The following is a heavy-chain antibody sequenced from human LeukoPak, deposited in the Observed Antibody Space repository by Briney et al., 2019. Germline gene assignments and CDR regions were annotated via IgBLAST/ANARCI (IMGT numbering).Heavy chain of an antibody. CDR3: SLAAHDY. Sequence: GGSLRLSCVASGFTFSNYGMHWVRQAPGKGLEWVAFIRSDGTNKYYADFLKGRFTISRDNSKNTLYLQMNSLRADDTALYYCSLAAHDYWGQGTLVTVSS. D-gene: IGHD2-15*01. CDR2: IRSDGTNK. CDR1: GFTFSNYG. J-gene: IGHJ4*02. V-gene: IGHV3-30*02.